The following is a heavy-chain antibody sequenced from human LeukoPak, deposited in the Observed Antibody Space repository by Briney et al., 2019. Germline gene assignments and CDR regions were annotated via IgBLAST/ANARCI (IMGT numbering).Heavy chain of an antibody. D-gene: IGHD1-1*01. CDR3: LRGELTPGVGY. CDR2: INTDGTKT. V-gene: IGHV3-74*01. J-gene: IGHJ4*02. Sequence: PGGSLRLSCVASGFTFSDYWMHWVRQIPGKGLVWISDINTDGTKTGYANSVRGRFTVSRDNAKNTVFLQMNSLRADDTGIFYCLRGELTPGVGYWGQGTLVTVSS. CDR1: GFTFSDYW.